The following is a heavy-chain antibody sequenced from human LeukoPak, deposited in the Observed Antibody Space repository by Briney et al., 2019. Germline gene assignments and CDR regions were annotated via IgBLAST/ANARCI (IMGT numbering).Heavy chain of an antibody. CDR2: ISWSSGSI. CDR1: GFTFSSYA. V-gene: IGHV3-9*03. D-gene: IGHD3-10*01. J-gene: IGHJ4*02. Sequence: GGSLRLSCAPSGFTFSSYAMHWVRQAPGKGLEWVSGISWSSGSIGYADSVKGRFTISRDNAKNSLYLQMNSLRAEDMALYYCAGSYYNDAGALDYWGQGTLVTVSS. CDR3: AGSYYNDAGALDY.